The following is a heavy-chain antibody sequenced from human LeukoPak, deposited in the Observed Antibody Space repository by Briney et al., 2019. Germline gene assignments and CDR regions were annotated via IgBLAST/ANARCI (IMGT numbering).Heavy chain of an antibody. V-gene: IGHV3-30*02. Sequence: GGSLRLSCAASGFTFSSYGMHWVRQAPGKGLEWVAFIRYDGSNKYYADSVKGRFTISRDNSKNTLYLQMNSLRAEDTAVYYCAKDLRGYSYGRGNYYMDVWGKGTTVTVSS. D-gene: IGHD5-18*01. CDR3: AKDLRGYSYGRGNYYMDV. CDR2: IRYDGSNK. CDR1: GFTFSSYG. J-gene: IGHJ6*03.